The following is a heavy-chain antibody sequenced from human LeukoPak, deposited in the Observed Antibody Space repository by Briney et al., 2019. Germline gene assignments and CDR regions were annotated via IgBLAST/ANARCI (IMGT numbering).Heavy chain of an antibody. CDR1: GFTFSSYG. V-gene: IGHV3-33*01. CDR2: IWYDGSNK. D-gene: IGHD5-18*01. Sequence: PGGSLRLSCAASGFTFSSYGMRWVRQAPGKGLEWVAVIWYDGSNKYYADSVKGRFTISRDNSKNTLYLQMNSLRAEDTAVYYCARDVRGYSYRLQYWGQGTLVTVSS. J-gene: IGHJ4*02. CDR3: ARDVRGYSYRLQY.